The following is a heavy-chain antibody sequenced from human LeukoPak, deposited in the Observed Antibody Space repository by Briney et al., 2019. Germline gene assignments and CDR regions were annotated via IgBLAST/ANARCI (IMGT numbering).Heavy chain of an antibody. CDR1: GGSFSGYY. J-gene: IGHJ4*02. Sequence: SETLSLTCAVYGGSFSGYYWSWIRQPPGKGLEWIGEINHSGSTNYNPSLKSRVTISVDTSKNQFSLKLSSVTAADTAVYYCARGLNFDWSSPFNYWGQGTLVTVSA. V-gene: IGHV4-34*01. CDR3: ARGLNFDWSSPFNY. CDR2: INHSGST. D-gene: IGHD3-9*01.